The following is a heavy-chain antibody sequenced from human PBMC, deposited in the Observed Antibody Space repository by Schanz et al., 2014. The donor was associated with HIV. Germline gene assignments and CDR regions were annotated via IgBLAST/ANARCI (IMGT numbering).Heavy chain of an antibody. CDR1: GITFSSYA. J-gene: IGHJ4*02. CDR2: ISGSGGST. CDR3: AREKYCSGGSCSGIFDY. V-gene: IGHV3-23*04. D-gene: IGHD2-15*01. Sequence: EVQLVESGGGLVKPGGSLRLSCAASGITFSSYAMSWVRQAPGKGLEWVSTISGSGGSTYYTDSVKGRFTISRDNTKKSLYMQMNSLRAEDTALYYCAREKYCSGGSCSGIFDYWGQGILVTVSP.